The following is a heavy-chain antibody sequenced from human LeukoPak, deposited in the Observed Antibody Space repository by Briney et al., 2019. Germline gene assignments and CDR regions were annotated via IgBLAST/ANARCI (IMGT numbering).Heavy chain of an antibody. CDR2: INPNSGGT. V-gene: IGHV1-2*02. CDR1: GYTFTGYY. D-gene: IGHD1-26*01. J-gene: IGHJ4*02. CDR3: ARFRSAGSSVDYFDY. Sequence: ASVKVSCKASGYTFTGYYMHWVRQAPGQGLEWMGWINPNSGGTNYAQKFQGRVTMTRDTSISTAYMELSRLRSDDTAVYYCARFRSAGSSVDYFDYWGQGTLVTVSS.